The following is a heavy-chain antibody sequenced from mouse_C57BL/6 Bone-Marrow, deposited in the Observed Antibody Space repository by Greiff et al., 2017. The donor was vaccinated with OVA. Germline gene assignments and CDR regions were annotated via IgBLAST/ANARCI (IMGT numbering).Heavy chain of an antibody. CDR2: IDPSDSYT. J-gene: IGHJ3*01. V-gene: IGHV1-69*01. CDR3: ARSGCPGFAY. D-gene: IGHD3-1*01. CDR1: GYTFTSYW. Sequence: QVQLQQPGAELVMPGASVKLSCKASGYTFTSYWMHWVKQRPGQGLEWIGEIDPSDSYTNYNQKFKGKSTLTVDKSSSTACMQLSSLTSEDSAVYYCARSGCPGFAYWGQGTLVTVSA.